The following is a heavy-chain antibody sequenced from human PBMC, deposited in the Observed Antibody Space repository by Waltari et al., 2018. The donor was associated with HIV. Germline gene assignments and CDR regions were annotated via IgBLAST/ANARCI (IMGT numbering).Heavy chain of an antibody. CDR1: GFTFSSYW. V-gene: IGHV3-74*01. J-gene: IGHJ4*02. Sequence: EVQLVESGGGLVQPGGSLRLSCAASGFTFSSYWMHWVRQAPGRGGVGVSHIQIEGCPTIYAGSVKGLFTRSRDNAKTTRYLQSNSLSAEDTATYDCARGFRDAGSCGTCYSHYWGQGTLVTVSS. CDR3: ARGFRDAGSCGTCYSHY. D-gene: IGHD2-15*01. CDR2: IQIEGCPT.